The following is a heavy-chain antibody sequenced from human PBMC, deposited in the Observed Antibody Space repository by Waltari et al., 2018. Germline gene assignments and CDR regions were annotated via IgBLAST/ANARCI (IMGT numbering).Heavy chain of an antibody. CDR1: GGSISSSSYY. J-gene: IGHJ4*02. CDR3: ASSMGWWYSFDY. Sequence: QLQLQESGPGLVKPSETLSLTCTVSGGSISSSSYYWGWIRQPPGKGLEWIGSIYYSGSTYYNPSLKSRVTISVDTSKNQFSLKLSAVTAADTAVYYCASSMGWWYSFDYWGQGTLVTVSS. V-gene: IGHV4-39*07. D-gene: IGHD2-15*01. CDR2: IYYSGST.